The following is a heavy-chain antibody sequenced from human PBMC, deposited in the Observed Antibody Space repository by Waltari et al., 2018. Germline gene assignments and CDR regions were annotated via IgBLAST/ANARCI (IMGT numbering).Heavy chain of an antibody. J-gene: IGHJ4*02. CDR3: AKGGYGDPFDY. D-gene: IGHD4-17*01. CDR1: GFIFSNYG. CDR2: VYYDGSTK. V-gene: IGHV3-33*06. Sequence: QVQLVESGGGVVQPGRSLRRSCAASGFIFSNYGMHWVRQAPGKGLEWVAVVYYDGSTKHYADSVKGRFTISRDNSKNTLNLEMNSLRAEDTAVYFCAKGGYGDPFDYWGQGTLVTVSS.